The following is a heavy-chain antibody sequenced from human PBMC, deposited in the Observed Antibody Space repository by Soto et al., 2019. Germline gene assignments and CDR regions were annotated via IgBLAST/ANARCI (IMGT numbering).Heavy chain of an antibody. J-gene: IGHJ3*02. V-gene: IGHV1-2*02. CDR2: INPNSGGT. CDR1: GYTFTGYY. Sequence: ASVKVSCKASGYTFTGYYMHWVRQAPGQGLEWMGWINPNSGGTNYAQKFQGRVTMTRDTSISTAYMELSRLRSDDTAVYYCAREIKRITIFGVVRSGRNDAFDIWGQGTMVTVS. D-gene: IGHD3-3*01. CDR3: AREIKRITIFGVVRSGRNDAFDI.